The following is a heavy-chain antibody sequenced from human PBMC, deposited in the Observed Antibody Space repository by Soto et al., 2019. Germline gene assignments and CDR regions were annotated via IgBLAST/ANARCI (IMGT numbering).Heavy chain of an antibody. D-gene: IGHD7-27*01. CDR3: ARGPSGDKVDS. CDR2: IYNGGST. CDR1: GGSISTVNSW. Sequence: QVQLQESGPGLVKPSQTLSLTCTVSGGSISTVNSWWSWIPQSPDMGLVWIGPIYNGGSTYKNPSLESRVTMSVDTSKDQLSVTLSSVSAADTAVYYCARGPSGDKVDSWGQGTLVPVSS. V-gene: IGHV4-30-4*01. J-gene: IGHJ4*02.